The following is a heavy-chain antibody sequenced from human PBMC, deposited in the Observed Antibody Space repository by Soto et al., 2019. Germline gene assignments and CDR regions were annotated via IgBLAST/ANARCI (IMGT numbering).Heavy chain of an antibody. CDR3: ARDSAANTGCFDY. J-gene: IGHJ4*02. CDR1: GFTFSSYW. Sequence: GESLKISCAASGFTFSSYWMSWVRQAPGKGLEWVANIKQDGSEEYYVDSMKGRFAISRDNAKNSLFLQMNSLRAEDTAVYYCARDSAANTGCFDYWGQGTPVTVSS. CDR2: IKQDGSEE. D-gene: IGHD1-1*01. V-gene: IGHV3-7*01.